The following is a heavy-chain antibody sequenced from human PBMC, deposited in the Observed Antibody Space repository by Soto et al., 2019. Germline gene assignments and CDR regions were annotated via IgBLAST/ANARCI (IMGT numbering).Heavy chain of an antibody. V-gene: IGHV3-30-3*01. CDR2: ISYDGSNK. Sequence: GGSRRLSCAASGFTFSSYAMHWVRQAPGKGLEWVAVISYDGSNKYYADSVKGRFTVSRDNSKNTLYLQMNSLRAEDTAVYYCARGGAYSSSWRYYYYGMDVWGQGTTVTVSS. CDR1: GFTFSSYA. CDR3: ARGGAYSSSWRYYYYGMDV. D-gene: IGHD6-13*01. J-gene: IGHJ6*02.